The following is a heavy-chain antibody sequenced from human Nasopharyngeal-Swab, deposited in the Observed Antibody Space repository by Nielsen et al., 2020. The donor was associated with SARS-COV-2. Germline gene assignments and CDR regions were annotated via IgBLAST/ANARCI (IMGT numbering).Heavy chain of an antibody. CDR1: GFTFSSYA. D-gene: IGHD4-23*01. J-gene: IGHJ3*02. Sequence: GGSLRLSCAASGFTFSSYAMSWVRQAPGKGLEWVSAISGSGGSTYYADSVKGRFTISRDNSKNTLYLQMNSLRAEDTAVYYCAKEAHGGNSGESAFDIWGQGTMVTVSS. CDR2: ISGSGGST. CDR3: AKEAHGGNSGESAFDI. V-gene: IGHV3-23*01.